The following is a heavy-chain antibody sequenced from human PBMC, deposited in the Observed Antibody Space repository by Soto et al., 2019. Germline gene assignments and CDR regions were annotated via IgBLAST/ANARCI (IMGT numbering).Heavy chain of an antibody. V-gene: IGHV1-3*01. CDR1: GYTFTSYA. CDR2: INAGNGST. D-gene: IGHD6-6*01. CDR3: ARSIAALGDGFDY. J-gene: IGHJ4*02. Sequence: ASVKVSCKASGYTFTSYAMHWVRQAPGQRLEWMGWINAGNGSTKYSQKFQGRVTITRDTSASTAYMELSSLRSEDTAVYYCARSIAALGDGFDYWGQGTLVTVSS.